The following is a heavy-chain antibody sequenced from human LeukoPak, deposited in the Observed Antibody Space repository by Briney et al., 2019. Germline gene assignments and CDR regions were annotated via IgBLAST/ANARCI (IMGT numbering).Heavy chain of an antibody. J-gene: IGHJ5*02. CDR3: ARRYYDSSGYYLRPFDP. D-gene: IGHD3-22*01. Sequence: SETLSPTCTVSGGSISSSSYYWGWIRPPPGKGLEWIGSIYYSGSTYYNPSLKSRVTISVDTSKNQFSLKLSSVTAADTAVYYCARRYYDSSGYYLRPFDPWGQGTLVTVSS. CDR2: IYYSGST. CDR1: GGSISSSSYY. V-gene: IGHV4-39*01.